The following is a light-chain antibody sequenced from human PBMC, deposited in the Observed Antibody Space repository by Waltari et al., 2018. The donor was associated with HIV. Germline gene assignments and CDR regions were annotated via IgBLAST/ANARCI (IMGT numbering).Light chain of an antibody. CDR2: DDT. V-gene: IGLV3-21*02. CDR3: QVWDTNSDHAV. CDR1: NLGSKS. Sequence: SYVLTQPPSVSVAPGQPARITFGGNNLGSKSVHGYPHKPGRAPVLLLYDDTEPPSRIPERFSGSNDGNTATLTISRVEAGDEADYYCQVWDTNSDHAVFGGGTKVTVL. J-gene: IGLJ2*01.